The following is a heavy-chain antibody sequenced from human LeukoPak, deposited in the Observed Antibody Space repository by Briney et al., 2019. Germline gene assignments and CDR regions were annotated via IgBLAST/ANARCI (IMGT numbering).Heavy chain of an antibody. CDR3: ARGGRAYGD. V-gene: IGHV3-7*04. Sequence: GGSLRLSCAASGCTFSNYWRSWARQAPGKGLEWVANIKQDGSEKYYVDSVKPRFTTSRDKAKNSLYLQMNSLRADDTAVYYCARGGRAYGDWGQGTLVTVSS. J-gene: IGHJ4*02. CDR2: IKQDGSEK. CDR1: GCTFSNYW. D-gene: IGHD3-16*01.